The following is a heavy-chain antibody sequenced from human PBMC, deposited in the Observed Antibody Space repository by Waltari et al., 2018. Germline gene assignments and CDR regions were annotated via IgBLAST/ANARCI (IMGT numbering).Heavy chain of an antibody. CDR1: GWTFTYSY. J-gene: IGHJ3*02. Sequence: QMQLMQSGAEVKTPGSSVTISCTASGWTFTYSYVYWVRQAPGQAFAWMGWISPLNGNTRYAQNCRHRVTFSRGSNSLSTMYMELRRLTADDTAMYFCARSALTSDRDTDEDVFEMWGQGTMVTVSS. CDR3: ARSALTSDRDTDEDVFEM. D-gene: IGHD2-15*01. CDR2: ISPLNGNT. V-gene: IGHV1-45*02.